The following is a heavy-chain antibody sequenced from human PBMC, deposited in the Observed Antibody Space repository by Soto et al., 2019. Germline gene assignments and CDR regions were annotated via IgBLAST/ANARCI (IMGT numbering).Heavy chain of an antibody. J-gene: IGHJ4*02. V-gene: IGHV3-48*01. Sequence: AVGSQRLSWAAAGGTCSSYGMSWVRQAPGKGLEWVSYISGSSSTIYYADSVKGRFTISRDNSKNTLLLQMNSLGGEDTAVYYCAKDSNKYSSPLRGRYFDYRGQRTAVPGSS. CDR2: ISGSSSTI. CDR1: GGTCSSYG. D-gene: IGHD6-19*01. CDR3: AKDSNKYSSPLRGRYFDY.